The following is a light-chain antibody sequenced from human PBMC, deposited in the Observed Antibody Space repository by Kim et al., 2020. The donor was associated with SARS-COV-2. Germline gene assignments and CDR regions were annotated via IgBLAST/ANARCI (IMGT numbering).Light chain of an antibody. CDR2: GAS. CDR1: QSVTSSY. CDR3: QQYGTSLRT. J-gene: IGKJ1*01. Sequence: EIVLTQSPGTLSLSPEERATLSCRASQSVTSSYLAWYQQKPGQPPGLLIYGASNRATGIPDRFSGSGSGTDFTLTISRLESEDLAVYYCQQYGTSLRTFGQGTKVDIK. V-gene: IGKV3-20*01.